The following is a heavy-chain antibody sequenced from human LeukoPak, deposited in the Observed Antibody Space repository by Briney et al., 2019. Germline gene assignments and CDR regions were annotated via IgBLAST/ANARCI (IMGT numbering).Heavy chain of an antibody. J-gene: IGHJ6*03. CDR2: ISHSGIT. V-gene: IGHV4-34*01. CDR1: GGSFSGYN. CDR3: ARGSFGVVIVPYYYYDMDV. Sequence: SETLSLTCAVYGGSFSGYNWTWIRQPPGQGLEWIGEISHSGITKYNPSLESRVTTSVDTSKSQFSLTLSSVTAADTAVYYCARGSFGVVIVPYYYYDMDVWGKGTTVTVSS. D-gene: IGHD3-3*01.